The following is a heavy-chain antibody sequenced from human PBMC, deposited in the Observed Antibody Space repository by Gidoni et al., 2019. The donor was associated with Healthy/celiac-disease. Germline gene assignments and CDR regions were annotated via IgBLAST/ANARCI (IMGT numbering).Heavy chain of an antibody. V-gene: IGHV4-38-2*01. CDR3: ARIDLRFLEWYRPSYYYYYGMDV. J-gene: IGHJ6*02. CDR2: IYHSGST. Sequence: QVQLQESGPGLVKPSETLSLTCAVSGYSISSGYYWGWIRQPPGKGLEWIGSIYHSGSTYYNPSLKSRVTISVDTSKNQFSLKLSSVTAADTAVYYCARIDLRFLEWYRPSYYYYYGMDVWGQGTTVTVSS. CDR1: GYSISSGYY. D-gene: IGHD3-3*01.